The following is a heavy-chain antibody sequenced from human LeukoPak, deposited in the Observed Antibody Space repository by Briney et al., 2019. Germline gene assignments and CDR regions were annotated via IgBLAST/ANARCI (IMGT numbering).Heavy chain of an antibody. J-gene: IGHJ5*02. V-gene: IGHV4-30-4*07. CDR3: ARDGPGRDGYNSLDP. Sequence: PSETLSLTCAVSGGSISSGGYSWSWIRQPPGKGLEWIGYIYYSGSTYYNPSLKSRVTISVDTSKNQFSLKLSSVTAADTAVYYCARDGPGRDGYNSLDPWGQGTLVTVSS. CDR1: GGSISSGGYS. D-gene: IGHD5-24*01. CDR2: IYYSGST.